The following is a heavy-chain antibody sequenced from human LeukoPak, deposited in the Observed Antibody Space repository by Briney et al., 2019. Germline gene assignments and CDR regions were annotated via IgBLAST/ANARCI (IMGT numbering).Heavy chain of an antibody. CDR2: IRYDGSNK. Sequence: GGSLRLSCAASGFTFSSYGMHWVRRAPGKGLEWVAFIRYDGSNKYYADSVKGRFTISRDNSKNTLYLQMNSLRAEDTAVYYCAKGFKMATELNYWRQGTLVTVSS. CDR3: AKGFKMATELNY. J-gene: IGHJ4*02. V-gene: IGHV3-30*02. CDR1: GFTFSSYG. D-gene: IGHD5-24*01.